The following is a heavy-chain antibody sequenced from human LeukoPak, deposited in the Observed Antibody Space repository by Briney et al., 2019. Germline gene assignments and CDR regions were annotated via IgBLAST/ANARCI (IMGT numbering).Heavy chain of an antibody. Sequence: SETLSLTCAVYGGSFSGYYWSWIRQPPGKGLEWIGEINHSGSTNYNPCLKSRVTISVDTSKNQFSLKLSSVTAADTAVYYCARVGGDVVVPAAICFDYWGQGTLVTVSS. CDR2: INHSGST. J-gene: IGHJ4*02. D-gene: IGHD2-2*01. V-gene: IGHV4-34*01. CDR3: ARVGGDVVVPAAICFDY. CDR1: GGSFSGYY.